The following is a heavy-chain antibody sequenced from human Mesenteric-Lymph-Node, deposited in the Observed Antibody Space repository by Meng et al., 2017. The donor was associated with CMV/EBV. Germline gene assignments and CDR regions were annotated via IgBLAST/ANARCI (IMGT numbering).Heavy chain of an antibody. J-gene: IGHJ4*02. V-gene: IGHV3-30*04. CDR1: GFTFSSYA. CDR3: ARAGAVAGTGLGPY. CDR2: ISYDGSNK. Sequence: GESLKISCAASGFTFSSYAMHWVRQAPGKGLEWVAVISYDGSNKYYADSVKGRFTISRDNAKNSLYLQMNSLRAEDTAVYYCARAGAVAGTGLGPYWGQGTLVTVSS. D-gene: IGHD6-19*01.